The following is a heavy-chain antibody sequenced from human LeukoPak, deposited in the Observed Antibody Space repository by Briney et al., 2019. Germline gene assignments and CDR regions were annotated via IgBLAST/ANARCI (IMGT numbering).Heavy chain of an antibody. Sequence: SETLSLTCTVSGGSISSYYWSWIRQPPGKGLEWIGYIYYSGGTNYNPSLKSRVTISVDTSKNQFSLKLSSVTAADTAVYYCAGGEDILILFDIWGQGTMVTVSS. J-gene: IGHJ3*02. V-gene: IGHV4-59*01. CDR3: AGGEDILILFDI. CDR1: GGSISSYY. CDR2: IYYSGGT. D-gene: IGHD3-9*01.